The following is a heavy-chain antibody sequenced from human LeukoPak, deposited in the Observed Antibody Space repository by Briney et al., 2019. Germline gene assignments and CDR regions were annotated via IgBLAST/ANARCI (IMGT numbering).Heavy chain of an antibody. CDR3: ARSSAAVTTGASY. J-gene: IGHJ4*02. V-gene: IGHV1-46*01. D-gene: IGHD4-17*01. CDR1: GYTFTSYF. CDR2: INPSGSNT. Sequence: ASVKVSCKSSGYTFTSYFIHWVRQAPGQGLEWMGIINPSGSNTNYAQKFQGRVTMTRDTSTSTVYMELSSLSSDDTAVYYCARSSAAVTTGASYWGQGTLVTVSS.